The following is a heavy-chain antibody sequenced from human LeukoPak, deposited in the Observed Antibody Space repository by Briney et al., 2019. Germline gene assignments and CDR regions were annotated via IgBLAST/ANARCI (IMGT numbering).Heavy chain of an antibody. J-gene: IGHJ4*02. D-gene: IGHD5-12*01. CDR1: GFTFSSYS. CDR3: TTVGYGEYYFDN. Sequence: GGSLRLSCAASGFTFSSYSMSWVRQAPGKGLEWVANIKQDGSEKYYVDSVKGRFTISRDNAKNSLYLQMNSLKTEDTAVYYCTTVGYGEYYFDNWGQGTLVTVSS. CDR2: IKQDGSEK. V-gene: IGHV3-7*03.